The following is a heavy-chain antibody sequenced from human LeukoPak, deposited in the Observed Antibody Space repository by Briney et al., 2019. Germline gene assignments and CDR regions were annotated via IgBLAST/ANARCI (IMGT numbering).Heavy chain of an antibody. V-gene: IGHV3-23*01. CDR1: GITLSNYG. CDR2: ISDRGSRT. D-gene: IGHD3-22*01. Sequence: GGSLRLSCAVSGITLSNYGMSWVRQAPGKGLEWVAGISDRGSRTNYADSVKGRFTISTDHPKNTLYLQMNSLRAEDTAVYFCAKRGVVIRVILVGFHKEAYYFDSWGQGALVNVSS. J-gene: IGHJ4*02. CDR3: AKRGVVIRVILVGFHKEAYYFDS.